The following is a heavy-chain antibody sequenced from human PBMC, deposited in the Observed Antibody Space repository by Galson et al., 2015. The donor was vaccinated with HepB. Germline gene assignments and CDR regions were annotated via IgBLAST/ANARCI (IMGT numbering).Heavy chain of an antibody. Sequence: SLRLSCAASGFTFSDYYMSWIRQAPGKGLEWVSYISSSSSYTNYADSVKGRFTISRDNAKNSLYLQMNSLRAEDTAVYYCARDRVRYSSGWYDFFSGVWGQGTTVTVSS. J-gene: IGHJ6*02. CDR1: GFTFSDYY. CDR2: ISSSSSYT. V-gene: IGHV3-11*06. CDR3: ARDRVRYSSGWYDFFSGV. D-gene: IGHD6-19*01.